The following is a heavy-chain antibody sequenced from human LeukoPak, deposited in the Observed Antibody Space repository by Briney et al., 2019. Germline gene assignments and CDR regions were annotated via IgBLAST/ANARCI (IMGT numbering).Heavy chain of an antibody. CDR2: ISSSGNVR. Sequence: GGSLRLSCAASGFTFSSYEMNWVRQAPGKGLEWVSYISSSGNVRHYGDSVKGRFTISRDNAKNSLSLQMNSLRAEDTAVYFCARGFRYCGSGTCYYFDQWGQGTLVTVSS. V-gene: IGHV3-48*03. J-gene: IGHJ4*02. D-gene: IGHD2-15*01. CDR1: GFTFSSYE. CDR3: ARGFRYCGSGTCYYFDQ.